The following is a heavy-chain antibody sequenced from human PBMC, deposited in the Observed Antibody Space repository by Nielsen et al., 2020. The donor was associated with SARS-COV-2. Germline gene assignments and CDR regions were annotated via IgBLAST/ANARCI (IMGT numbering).Heavy chain of an antibody. CDR2: ISYDGSNK. J-gene: IGHJ3*02. V-gene: IGHV3-30*04. D-gene: IGHD4-11*01. CDR3: AKYLRSDYRSWPFDI. Sequence: GESLKISCAASGFTFSSYAMHWVRQAPGKGLEWVAVISYDGSNKYYADSVKGRFTISRDNSENTLYLQMNSLRTEDTAAYYCAKYLRSDYRSWPFDIWGQGTMVTVSS. CDR1: GFTFSSYA.